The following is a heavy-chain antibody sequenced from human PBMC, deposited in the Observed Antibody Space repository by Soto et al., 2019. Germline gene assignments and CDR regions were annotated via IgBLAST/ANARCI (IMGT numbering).Heavy chain of an antibody. D-gene: IGHD2-15*01. V-gene: IGHV4-34*01. J-gene: IGHJ5*02. CDR1: GGSFSGYY. Sequence: QVQLQQWGAGLLKPSETLSLTCAVYGGSFSGYYWSWIRQPPVKGLEWIGEINHSGSTNYNPSLKSRVTISVDTSKNQFSLKLSSVTAADTAVYSCARGRSLRYCSGGSCYLSWFDPWGQGTLVTVSS. CDR3: ARGRSLRYCSGGSCYLSWFDP. CDR2: INHSGST.